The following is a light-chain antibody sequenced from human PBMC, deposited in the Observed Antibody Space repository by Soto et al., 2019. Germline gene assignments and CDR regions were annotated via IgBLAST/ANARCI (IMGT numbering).Light chain of an antibody. CDR3: QQYDGSPPYT. CDR1: QSVTSNH. J-gene: IGKJ2*01. CDR2: GAS. V-gene: IGKV3-20*01. Sequence: EIVLTQSPGTLSLSPGERATLSCRASQSVTSNHLAWYQQKPGQAPRLLIYGASNRATGIPDRFSGSGSGTDFTLTITRLEPEDFAVYYCQQYDGSPPYTFGQGTKLEIK.